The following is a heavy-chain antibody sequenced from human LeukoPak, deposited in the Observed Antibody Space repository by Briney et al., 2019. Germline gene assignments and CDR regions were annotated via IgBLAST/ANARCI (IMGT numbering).Heavy chain of an antibody. V-gene: IGHV3-7*01. CDR2: IKQDGSEK. D-gene: IGHD3-22*01. CDR1: GFTFSNYW. CDR3: ARLLVPNYYDSRGGSDY. J-gene: IGHJ4*02. Sequence: GGSLRLSCAASGFTFSNYWMSWVRQAPGKGLEWVANIKQDGSEKYYVDSVKGRFTISRDNAKNSLYLQMNSLRAEDMAVYYCARLLVPNYYDSRGGSDYWGQGTLVTVSA.